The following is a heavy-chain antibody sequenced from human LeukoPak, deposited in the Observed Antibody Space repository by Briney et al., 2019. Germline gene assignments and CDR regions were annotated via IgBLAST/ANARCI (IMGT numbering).Heavy chain of an antibody. CDR2: ISYDGSNK. Sequence: GGSLRLSCAASGFTFSSYGMHWVRQAPGKGLDWVAVISYDGSNKYYVDSVKGRFTISRDNSKNMLYLQTNSLRAEDTAVYYCAKNELLWFGEFDAFDIWGQGTMVAVSS. V-gene: IGHV3-30*18. CDR3: AKNELLWFGEFDAFDI. D-gene: IGHD3-10*01. J-gene: IGHJ3*02. CDR1: GFTFSSYG.